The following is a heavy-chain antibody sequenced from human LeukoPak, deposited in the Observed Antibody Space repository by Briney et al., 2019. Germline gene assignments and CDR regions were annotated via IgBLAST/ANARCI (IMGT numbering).Heavy chain of an antibody. CDR1: GFTFSSYS. J-gene: IGHJ6*03. Sequence: PGGSLRLSCAASGFTFSSYSMNWVRQAPGKGLEWVSSISSSSSYIYYADSVKGRFTISRDNAKNSLYLQMNSLRAEGTALYYCARRVDGSGRYRGYYYYYMDVWGKGTTVTISS. CDR3: ARRVDGSGRYRGYYYYYMDV. D-gene: IGHD3-10*01. CDR2: ISSSSSYI. V-gene: IGHV3-21*04.